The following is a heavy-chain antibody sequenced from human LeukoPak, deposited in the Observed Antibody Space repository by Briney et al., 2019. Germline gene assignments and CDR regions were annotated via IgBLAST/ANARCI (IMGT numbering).Heavy chain of an antibody. D-gene: IGHD5-24*01. CDR1: GGSISSGDYY. J-gene: IGHJ4*02. CDR2: IYYSGST. V-gene: IGHV4-30-4*08. Sequence: PSQTLSLTCTVSGGSISSGDYYWSWIRQPPGKGLEWIGYIYYSGSTYYNPSLKSRVTISVDTSKNQFSLKLSSVTAADTAVYYCASIDGYSDYYFDYWGQGTLVTVSS. CDR3: ASIDGYSDYYFDY.